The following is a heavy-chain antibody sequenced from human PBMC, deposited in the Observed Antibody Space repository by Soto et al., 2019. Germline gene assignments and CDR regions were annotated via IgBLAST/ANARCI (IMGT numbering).Heavy chain of an antibody. J-gene: IGHJ4*02. Sequence: QLQLQESGPGLVKPSETLSLTCTVSGGSISSSSYYWGWIRQPPGKGLEWIGSIYYSGSTYYNPCLKIRANISVDTCRTQFSLKLNSVTAADTAVYYCARLQTARATMELDYWGQGTLVTVSS. V-gene: IGHV4-39*01. CDR3: ARLQTARATMELDY. D-gene: IGHD5-12*01. CDR1: GGSISSSSYY. CDR2: IYYSGST.